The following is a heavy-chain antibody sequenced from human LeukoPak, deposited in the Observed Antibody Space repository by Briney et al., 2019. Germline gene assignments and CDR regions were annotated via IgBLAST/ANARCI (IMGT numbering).Heavy chain of an antibody. CDR1: GFSFTNTW. CDR3: ATEGGSGSYYGDDAFDM. CDR2: VKSKADDGTT. J-gene: IGHJ3*02. Sequence: GGSLRLSCEASGFSFTNTWMCWVRQAPGKGLEWVGRVKSKADDGTTDYAAPVQGRFTISRDDSKNTLSLQMNSLKTEDTAVYYCATEGGSGSYYGDDAFDMWGQGTMVTVSS. D-gene: IGHD3-10*01. V-gene: IGHV3-15*01.